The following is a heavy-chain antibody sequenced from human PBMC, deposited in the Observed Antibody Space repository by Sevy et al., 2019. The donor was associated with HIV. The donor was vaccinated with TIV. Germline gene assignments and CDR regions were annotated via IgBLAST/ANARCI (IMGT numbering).Heavy chain of an antibody. J-gene: IGHJ4*02. CDR3: VKAIAKDGSF. CDR2: INQDGSVK. CDR1: GFSLNNYW. V-gene: IGHV3-7*01. Sequence: GGSLRLSCVASGFSLNNYWMNWVRQAPGMGLEWVANINQDGSVKYYVDSVRGRFTISRDNARNLVFLQMSSLRVDDSALYYCVKAIAKDGSFWGQGTLVTVSS. D-gene: IGHD6-13*01.